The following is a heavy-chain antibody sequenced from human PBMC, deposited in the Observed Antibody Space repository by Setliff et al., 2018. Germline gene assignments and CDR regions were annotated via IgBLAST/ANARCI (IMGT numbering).Heavy chain of an antibody. CDR3: ARGRNIAARLFDS. CDR2: IYHSGTT. CDR1: GGSISSPNW. V-gene: IGHV4-4*02. J-gene: IGHJ4*02. D-gene: IGHD6-6*01. Sequence: SETLSLTCAVSGGSISSPNWWNWVRQPPGKGLEWIGEIYHSGTTNYNPSLKSRVTMSVDKSRNQFSLKLISMTAADAAVYYCARGRNIAARLFDSWGQGTRVTVSS.